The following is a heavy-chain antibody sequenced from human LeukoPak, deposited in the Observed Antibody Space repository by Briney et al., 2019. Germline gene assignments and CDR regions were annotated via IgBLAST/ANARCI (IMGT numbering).Heavy chain of an antibody. V-gene: IGHV1-69*05. CDR3: ARELGHYDISTGYYRGYFDY. CDR1: GGTFSSYA. CDR2: IIPIFGTA. Sequence: ASVRVSCKASGGTFSSYAISWVRQAPGQGLEWMGGIIPIFGTANYAQKFQGRVTITTDESTSTAYMELSSLRSEDTAVYYCARELGHYDISTGYYRGYFDYWGQGTLVTVSS. J-gene: IGHJ4*02. D-gene: IGHD3-9*01.